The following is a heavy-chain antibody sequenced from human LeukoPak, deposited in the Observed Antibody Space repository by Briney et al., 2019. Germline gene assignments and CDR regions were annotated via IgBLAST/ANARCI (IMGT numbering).Heavy chain of an antibody. CDR1: GYTFTGYY. J-gene: IGHJ4*02. V-gene: IGHV1-2*02. CDR3: ARGAFSPFKDTAMVISDH. D-gene: IGHD5-18*01. Sequence: ASVKVSCKASGYTFTGYYMHWVRQAPGQGLEWMGWINPNSGGTNYVQKFQGRVTMTRDTSISTAYMELSRLRSDDTAVYYCARGAFSPFKDTAMVISDHWGQGTLVTVSS. CDR2: INPNSGGT.